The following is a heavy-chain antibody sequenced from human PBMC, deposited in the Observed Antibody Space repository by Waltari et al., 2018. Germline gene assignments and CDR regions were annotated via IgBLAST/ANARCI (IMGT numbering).Heavy chain of an antibody. V-gene: IGHV3-53*02. J-gene: IGHJ4*02. Sequence: EVQLVETGGGFIQPGGSLRVSCAASGFVVSGNFMHWVRQAPGKGLQGVSLVNSAGNSCHADAVKGRLTISRDTSKNTLYLQMNSLRVEDTAMYYCVREAYLAAGFDFWGQGTPVTVSS. D-gene: IGHD6-25*01. CDR1: GFVVSGNF. CDR3: VREAYLAAGFDF. CDR2: VNSAGNS.